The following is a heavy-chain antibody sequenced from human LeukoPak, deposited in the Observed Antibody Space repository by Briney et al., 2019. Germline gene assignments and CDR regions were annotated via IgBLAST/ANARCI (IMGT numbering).Heavy chain of an antibody. CDR3: ARLVAVAGRGDYFDY. D-gene: IGHD6-19*01. J-gene: IGHJ4*02. Sequence: SETLSLTCAVYGGSFSGYYWSWIRQPPGKGLEWIGYIYYSGSTNYNPSLKSRVTISVDTSKNQFSLKLRSVTAADTAVYYCARLVAVAGRGDYFDYWGQGTLVTVSS. V-gene: IGHV4-59*01. CDR1: GGSFSGYY. CDR2: IYYSGST.